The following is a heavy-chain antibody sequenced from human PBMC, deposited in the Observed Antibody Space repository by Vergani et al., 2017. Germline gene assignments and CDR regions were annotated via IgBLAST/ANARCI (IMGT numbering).Heavy chain of an antibody. J-gene: IGHJ6*02. CDR2: INTNTGNP. CDR3: ARVEVVVVPAAISIYYYYGMDV. Sequence: VQLVESGGGLVQPGRSLRLSCAASGFTFDDYAMHWVRQAPGQGLEWMGWINTNTGNPTYAQGFTGRFVFSLDTSVSTAYLQISSLKAEDTAVYYCARVEVVVVPAAISIYYYYGMDVWGQGTTVTVSS. D-gene: IGHD2-2*02. CDR1: GFTFDDYA. V-gene: IGHV7-4-1*02.